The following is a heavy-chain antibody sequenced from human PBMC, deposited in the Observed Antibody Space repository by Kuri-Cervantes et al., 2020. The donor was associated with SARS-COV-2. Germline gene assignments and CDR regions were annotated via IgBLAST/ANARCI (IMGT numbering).Heavy chain of an antibody. Sequence: ASVKVSCKASGYTFTSYGISWVRQAPGQGLEWMGWISAYNGNTFYVQKLQGRVTLTTDTSTNTVFMELRSLTPGDTAVYYCARKFDYGDKWFDPWGQGTLVTVSS. J-gene: IGHJ5*02. D-gene: IGHD4-17*01. CDR1: GYTFTSYG. CDR2: ISAYNGNT. CDR3: ARKFDYGDKWFDP. V-gene: IGHV1-18*01.